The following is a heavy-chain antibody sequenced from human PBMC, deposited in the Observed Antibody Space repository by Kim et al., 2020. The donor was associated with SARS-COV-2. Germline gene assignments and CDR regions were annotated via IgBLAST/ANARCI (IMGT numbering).Heavy chain of an antibody. CDR2: ISGSGGST. J-gene: IGHJ3*02. CDR1: GFTFSSYA. CDR3: ASGGYYDSSGYYYAGDAFDI. D-gene: IGHD3-22*01. V-gene: IGHV3-23*01. Sequence: GGSLRLSCAASGFTFSSYAMSWVRQAPGKGLEWVSAISGSGGSTYYADSMKGRFTISRDNSKNTLYLQMNSLRAEDTAVYYCASGGYYDSSGYYYAGDAFDIWGQGTMVTVSS.